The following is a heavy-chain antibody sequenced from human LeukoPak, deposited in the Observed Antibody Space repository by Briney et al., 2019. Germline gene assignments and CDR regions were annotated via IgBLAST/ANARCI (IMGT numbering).Heavy chain of an antibody. D-gene: IGHD2-2*01. V-gene: IGHV3-53*01. CDR2: IYSGGST. Sequence: GGSLRLSCAAFGFTVSTYYMTWVRQAPGKGLECVSVIYSGGSTYYADSVKGRFTVSRDNSKNTLYLQMNSLRAEDTAMYYCARGLGYCTSTTCLLPFDYWGQGTLVTVSS. CDR1: GFTVSTYY. CDR3: ARGLGYCTSTTCLLPFDY. J-gene: IGHJ4*02.